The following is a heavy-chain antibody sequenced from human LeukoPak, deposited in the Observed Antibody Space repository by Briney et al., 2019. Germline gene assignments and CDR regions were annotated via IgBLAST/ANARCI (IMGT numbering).Heavy chain of an antibody. Sequence: SETLSLTCTVSGGSISSYYWNWLRQPPGKGLEWIGHIYHSGSTNYNPSLRSRVTISVDTSKNQFSLRLNSVTAADTAVYYCVRQDSRRSEFDPWGQGTLVTVSS. CDR1: GGSISSYY. CDR2: IYHSGST. J-gene: IGHJ5*01. V-gene: IGHV4-59*08. CDR3: VRQDSRRSEFDP. D-gene: IGHD3-3*01.